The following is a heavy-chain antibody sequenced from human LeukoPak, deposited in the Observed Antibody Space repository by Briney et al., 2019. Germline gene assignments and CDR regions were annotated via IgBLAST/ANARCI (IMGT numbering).Heavy chain of an antibody. CDR3: ATTVTASDAFDI. Sequence: GGSLRLSCAASGFTFSSYSMNWVRKAPGKGLEWVSSISSSSSYIYYADSVKGRFTISRDNAKNSLYLQMNSLRAEDTAVYYCATTVTASDAFDIWGQGTMVTVSS. J-gene: IGHJ3*02. CDR2: ISSSSSYI. D-gene: IGHD4-17*01. CDR1: GFTFSSYS. V-gene: IGHV3-21*01.